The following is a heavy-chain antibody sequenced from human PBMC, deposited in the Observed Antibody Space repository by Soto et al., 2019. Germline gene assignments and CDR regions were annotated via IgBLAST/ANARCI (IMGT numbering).Heavy chain of an antibody. D-gene: IGHD4-17*01. J-gene: IGHJ3*02. Sequence: GGSLRLSCAASGLTFSSYSMNWVRQAPGKGLEWVSYISSSSSTIYYADSVKGRFTISRDNAKNSLYLQMNSLRDEDTAVYYCAREDPRVGDDAFDIWGQGTMVTVSS. CDR3: AREDPRVGDDAFDI. CDR2: ISSSSSTI. V-gene: IGHV3-48*02. CDR1: GLTFSSYS.